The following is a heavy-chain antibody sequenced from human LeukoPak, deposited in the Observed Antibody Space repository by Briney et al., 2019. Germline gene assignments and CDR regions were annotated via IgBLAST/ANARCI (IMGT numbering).Heavy chain of an antibody. CDR3: ARVPRSGNHFDY. J-gene: IGHJ4*02. D-gene: IGHD1-26*01. V-gene: IGHV3-11*04. CDR1: GFTFSDYY. Sequence: PGGSLRLSCAASGFTFSDYYMSWIRQAPGKGLEWVSYISSSGSSIYADSVTGRFTISRDSAKNSLYLQMNSLRAEDTAVYYCARVPRSGNHFDYWGQGTLVTVSS. CDR2: ISSSGSSI.